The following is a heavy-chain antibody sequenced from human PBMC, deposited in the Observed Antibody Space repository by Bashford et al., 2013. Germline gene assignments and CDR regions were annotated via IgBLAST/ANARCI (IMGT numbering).Heavy chain of an antibody. CDR1: GFTFSSFA. V-gene: IGHV3-23*01. CDR3: AVESSSLVGASGWA. CDR2: IGGSGGST. Sequence: GGSLRLSCAASGFTFSSFAMSWVRQAPGKGLEWVSAIGGSGGSTYYADSVKGRFTISRDNSKNTLYLQMNSLRAEDTAVYYCAVESSSLVGASGWAWGQGTLVTVSS. D-gene: IGHD1-26*01. J-gene: IGHJ5*02.